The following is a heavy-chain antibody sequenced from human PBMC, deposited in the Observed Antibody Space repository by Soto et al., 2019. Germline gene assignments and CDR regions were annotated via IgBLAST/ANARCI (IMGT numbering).Heavy chain of an antibody. Sequence: YWSLLGLPPGEGLEWIGYIYYSGSTNYTPSLKSRVTISVDTSKNQFSLKLSSVTAADTAVYYCARDRYYYDSSGDRAFDIWGQGTMATVS. CDR1: Y. V-gene: IGHV4-59*01. D-gene: IGHD3-22*01. J-gene: IGHJ3*02. CDR3: ARDRYYYDSSGDRAFDI. CDR2: IYYSGST.